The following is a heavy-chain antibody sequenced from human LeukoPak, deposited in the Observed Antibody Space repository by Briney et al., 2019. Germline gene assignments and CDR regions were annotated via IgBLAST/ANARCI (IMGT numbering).Heavy chain of an antibody. Sequence: NAGGSLRLSCAASGFTLNTYNMNWVRQAPGKGLEWLSSISATSSYIFYADSVKGRFTISRDNAKNSVSLQMNSLRVEDTAFYYCARMGSALDIGANAFDIWGPGTMVTVSS. CDR3: ARMGSALDIGANAFDI. D-gene: IGHD4/OR15-4a*01. CDR2: ISATSSYI. V-gene: IGHV3-21*01. J-gene: IGHJ3*02. CDR1: GFTLNTYN.